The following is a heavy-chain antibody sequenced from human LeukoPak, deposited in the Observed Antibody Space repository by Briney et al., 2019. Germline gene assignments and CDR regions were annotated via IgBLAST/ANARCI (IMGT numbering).Heavy chain of an antibody. J-gene: IGHJ4*02. Sequence: GGSLRLSCADSAFTFSNYWMSWVRQAPGKGLEWVANIKQDGSEKYYVDSVKGRFTISRDNAKNSLYLQMNSLRAGDTAVYYCAKEGGSGYFSHWGQGTLVTVSS. CDR1: AFTFSNYW. D-gene: IGHD3-22*01. V-gene: IGHV3-7*01. CDR2: IKQDGSEK. CDR3: AKEGGSGYFSH.